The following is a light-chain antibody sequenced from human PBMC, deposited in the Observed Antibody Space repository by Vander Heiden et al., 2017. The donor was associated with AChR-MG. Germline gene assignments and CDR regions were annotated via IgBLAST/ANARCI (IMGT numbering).Light chain of an antibody. CDR1: PDIRDW. J-gene: IGKJ5*01. Sequence: DIQMTQSPTSVSASVGDTVTIPCRASPDIRDWLAWFQQKPGTAPKLLIYSASTLQSGVPSRFSGSGSGTDFTLTLSSLQPEDFATYFCQQAITFPITFGQGTRLEIK. CDR2: SAS. CDR3: QQAITFPIT. V-gene: IGKV1D-12*01.